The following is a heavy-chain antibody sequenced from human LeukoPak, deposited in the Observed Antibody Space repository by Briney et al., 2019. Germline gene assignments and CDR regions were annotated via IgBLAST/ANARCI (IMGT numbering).Heavy chain of an antibody. Sequence: ASVKVSCKASGYTFSDYGVTWVRQAPGQGLEWMGWISVSSGTTTFAQNFQDKVTLTTDASTNTAYMELRTLRSDDPAVYYCARDDSRGYMDYWGQGTLVTVAS. CDR1: GYTFSDYG. CDR2: ISVSSGTT. J-gene: IGHJ4*02. V-gene: IGHV1-18*01. CDR3: ARDDSRGYMDY.